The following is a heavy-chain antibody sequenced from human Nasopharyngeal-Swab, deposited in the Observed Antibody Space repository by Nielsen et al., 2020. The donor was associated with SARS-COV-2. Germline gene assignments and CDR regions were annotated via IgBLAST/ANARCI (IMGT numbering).Heavy chain of an antibody. D-gene: IGHD4-11*01. V-gene: IGHV3-7*05. Sequence: GESLNISCAASGFTFSNYWMTWVRQAPGKGLEWVANIKQDGSKRNYVDSVEGRFTISRDDAMNSLYLQMNSLRAEDTAVYYCATHNDYRFENWGQGTLVSVSS. CDR1: GFTFSNYW. J-gene: IGHJ4*02. CDR2: IKQDGSKR. CDR3: ATHNDYRFEN.